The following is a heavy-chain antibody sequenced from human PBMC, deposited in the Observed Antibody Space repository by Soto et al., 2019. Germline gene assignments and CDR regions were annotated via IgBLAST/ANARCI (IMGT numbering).Heavy chain of an antibody. J-gene: IGHJ6*02. Sequence: QVQLVQSGAEGKKPGSSVKVSCKASGGTFSSYAISWVRQAPGQGLEWMGGIIPIFGTANYAQKLPGRVTINADESTSTAYMELSSLRSEDTAVYYCARGAPLHGMLTGYSTMDVWGQGTTVTVSS. D-gene: IGHD3-9*01. CDR2: IIPIFGTA. CDR3: ARGAPLHGMLTGYSTMDV. V-gene: IGHV1-69*01. CDR1: GGTFSSYA.